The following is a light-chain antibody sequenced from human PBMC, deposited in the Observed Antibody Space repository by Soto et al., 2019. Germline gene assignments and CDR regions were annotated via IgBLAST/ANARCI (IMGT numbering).Light chain of an antibody. V-gene: IGKV1-5*03. CDR1: QSISSW. Sequence: DIQMTQSPSTLSASVGDRVTITCRASQSISSWLAWYKQTPGKAPKILIYKASGLESGVPSRFSGSGSGTEFTLTISSLQPDDFATYYCQQYTAYPWTFGQGTKVEIK. J-gene: IGKJ1*01. CDR3: QQYTAYPWT. CDR2: KAS.